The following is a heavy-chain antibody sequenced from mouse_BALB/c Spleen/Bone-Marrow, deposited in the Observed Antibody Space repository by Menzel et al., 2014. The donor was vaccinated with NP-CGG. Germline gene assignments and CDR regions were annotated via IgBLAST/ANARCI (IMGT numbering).Heavy chain of an antibody. CDR1: GYAFSSYW. CDR3: AKSGYGSFDY. CDR2: IYPGDGDT. V-gene: IGHV1-80*01. J-gene: IGHJ2*01. D-gene: IGHD1-1*01. Sequence: QVQLQQSGAELVRPGSSVKISCKVSGYAFSSYWVNWVRQRPGQGLEWIGQIYPGDGDTNYNGKFKDKATLTADKSSSKAYMQLSSLTSEASAVYFCAKSGYGSFDYWGQGTTLTVSS.